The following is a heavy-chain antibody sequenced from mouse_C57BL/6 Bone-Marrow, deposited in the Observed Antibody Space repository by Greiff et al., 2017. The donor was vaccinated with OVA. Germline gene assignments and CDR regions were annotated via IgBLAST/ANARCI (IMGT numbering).Heavy chain of an antibody. CDR3: TTYRY. CDR2: IDPENGDT. Sequence: VQLQQYGAELVRPGASVKLSFTASGFNIKDDYMHWVKERPEQGLEWIGWIDPENGDTEYASKFQGKATITADTSSKTVYLHLSSLTSEDTAVYYCTTYRYWGQGTTLTVSS. CDR1: GFNIKDDY. J-gene: IGHJ2*01. V-gene: IGHV14-4*01.